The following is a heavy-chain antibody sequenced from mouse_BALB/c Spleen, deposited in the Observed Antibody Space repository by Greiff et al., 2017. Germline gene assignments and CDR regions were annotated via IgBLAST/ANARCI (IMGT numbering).Heavy chain of an antibody. Sequence: EVKLVESGGGLVQPGGSLKLSCAASGFTFSSYTMSWVRQTPEKRLEWVAYISNGGGSTYYPDTVKGRFTLSSDNAKNTLYLQMSSLKSEDTDMYYCARHSNGNYVNQSWFAYWGQGTLVTVSA. J-gene: IGHJ3*01. D-gene: IGHD2-1*01. CDR1: GFTFSSYT. CDR3: ARHSNGNYVNQSWFAY. CDR2: ISNGGGST. V-gene: IGHV5-12-2*01.